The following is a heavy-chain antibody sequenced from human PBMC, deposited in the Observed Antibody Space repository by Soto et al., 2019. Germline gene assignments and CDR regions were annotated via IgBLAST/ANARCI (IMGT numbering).Heavy chain of an antibody. V-gene: IGHV1-69*02. CDR3: AKRPGHCSGGSCYAYDY. J-gene: IGHJ4*02. CDR1: GGTFSSYT. CDR2: IIPILGIA. D-gene: IGHD2-15*01. Sequence: QVQLVQSGAAVKKPGSSVKVSCKASGGTFSSYTISWVRQAPGQGLEWMGRIIPILGIAKYAQKFQGRVTITAGKATSTAYVELSSLGSEDTAVYYCAKRPGHCSGGSCYAYDYWGQGTLVTVSS.